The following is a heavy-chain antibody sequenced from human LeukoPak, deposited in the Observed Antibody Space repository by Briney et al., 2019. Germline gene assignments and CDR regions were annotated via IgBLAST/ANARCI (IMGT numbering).Heavy chain of an antibody. V-gene: IGHV3-23*01. J-gene: IGHJ4*02. Sequence: PGGSLRLSCAASGFTVSSNYMSWVRQAPGKGLEWVSAISGSGGSTYYADSVKGLFTISRDNSKNTLYLQMNSLRAEDTAVYYCAKDFAPLSPLPRSWDFWSGYGYYFDYWGQGTLVTVSS. CDR1: GFTVSSNY. D-gene: IGHD3-3*01. CDR3: AKDFAPLSPLPRSWDFWSGYGYYFDY. CDR2: ISGSGGST.